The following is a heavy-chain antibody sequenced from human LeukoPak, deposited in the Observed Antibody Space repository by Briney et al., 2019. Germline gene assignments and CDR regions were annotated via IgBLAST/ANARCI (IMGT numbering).Heavy chain of an antibody. V-gene: IGHV3-11*01. J-gene: IGHJ6*02. Sequence: GGSLRLSCAVSGFTFSDYYMSWFRQAPGKGLEWVSYISSSGSTIYYADSVEGRFTISRVNAKNSLYLQMNSLRAEDTAVYYCARLNSYYYYGMDVWGQGTTVTVSS. D-gene: IGHD4-11*01. CDR2: ISSSGSTI. CDR1: GFTFSDYY. CDR3: ARLNSYYYYGMDV.